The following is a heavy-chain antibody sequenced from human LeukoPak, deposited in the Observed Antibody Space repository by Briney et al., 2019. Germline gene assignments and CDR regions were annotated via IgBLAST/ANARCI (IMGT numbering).Heavy chain of an antibody. D-gene: IGHD3-10*01. V-gene: IGHV4-59*01. J-gene: IGHJ3*02. CDR2: IYYSGST. Sequence: PSETLSLTCTVSGGSISSYYWSWIRQPPGKGLEWIGYIYYSGSTNYNSSLKSRVTISVDTSKNQFSLKLSSVTAADTAVYYCARDSGEGKAFDIWGQGTMVTVSS. CDR1: GGSISSYY. CDR3: ARDSGEGKAFDI.